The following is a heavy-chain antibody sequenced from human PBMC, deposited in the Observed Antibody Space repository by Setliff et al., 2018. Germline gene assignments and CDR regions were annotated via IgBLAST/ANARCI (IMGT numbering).Heavy chain of an antibody. Sequence: PSETLSLTCDVSGFTISSGYYWGWVRQPPGMGLEWIGSFYYYTGKTYYNPSLKGRVGISADVSKNQLSLRLTSVVAADTAVYYCASPRRDDLDSPFDAFDIWGQGTKVTVSS. CDR3: ASPRRDDLDSPFDAFDI. V-gene: IGHV4-38-2*01. D-gene: IGHD3-3*01. CDR2: FYYYTGKT. J-gene: IGHJ3*02. CDR1: GFTISSGYY.